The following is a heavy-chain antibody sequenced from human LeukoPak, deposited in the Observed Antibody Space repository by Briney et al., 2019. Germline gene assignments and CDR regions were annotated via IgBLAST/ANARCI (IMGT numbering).Heavy chain of an antibody. J-gene: IGHJ4*02. Sequence: ASVTVSCKTSGYTFTNYGMSWLRQAPGQGLEWMGWISAYNGDTKYLQSLQGRVTMTTDTSTSTVYMELRSLRSDDTAVYYCARDNPYYYVYWGQGTLVTVSS. CDR3: ARDNPYYYVY. CDR2: ISAYNGDT. D-gene: IGHD3-16*01. CDR1: GYTFTNYG. V-gene: IGHV1-18*01.